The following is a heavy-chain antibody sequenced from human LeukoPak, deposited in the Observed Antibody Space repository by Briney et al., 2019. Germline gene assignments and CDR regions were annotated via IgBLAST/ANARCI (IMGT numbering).Heavy chain of an antibody. J-gene: IGHJ4*02. CDR2: IYYSGNT. CDR3: ARSLYYDSSLDY. Sequence: SETLSLTCTVSGDSISGYYWSWIRQPPGKGLEWIGYIYYSGNTNYNSSLKSRVTILVDTSKNQFSLKLSSVTAADTAVYYCARSLYYDSSLDYWGQGTLVTVSS. D-gene: IGHD3-22*01. V-gene: IGHV4-59*12. CDR1: GDSISGYY.